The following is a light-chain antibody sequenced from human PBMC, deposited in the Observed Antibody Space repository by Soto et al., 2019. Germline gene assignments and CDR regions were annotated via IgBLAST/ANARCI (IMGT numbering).Light chain of an antibody. CDR3: QQRSNWIT. Sequence: TQSPSSLSASLGDRVSITCRASQSVSTYLAWYQQKPGQAPRLLIYDASSRATGIPARFSGSGSGTDFTLTISSVEPEDFAVYYCQQRSNWITFGQGTRLEIK. J-gene: IGKJ5*01. CDR2: DAS. V-gene: IGKV3-11*01. CDR1: QSVSTY.